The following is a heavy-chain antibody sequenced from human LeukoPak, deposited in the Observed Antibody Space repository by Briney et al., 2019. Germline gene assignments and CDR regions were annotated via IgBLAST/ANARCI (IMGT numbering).Heavy chain of an antibody. D-gene: IGHD6-19*01. CDR3: ARLVLYQTPADSSGWSRVARGYLDS. CDR1: SGSLSDYY. V-gene: IGHV4-34*01. CDR2: ITHRGSA. J-gene: IGHJ4*03. Sequence: SETLSLTSAVPSGSLSDYYWTWIRQSPGKGLEWIGEITHRGSATYSSSLKSRFNMAVDTSKKPFSLPLTSLSPPATGVNYCARLVLYQTPADSSGWSRVARGYLDSWGQGTRLTVS.